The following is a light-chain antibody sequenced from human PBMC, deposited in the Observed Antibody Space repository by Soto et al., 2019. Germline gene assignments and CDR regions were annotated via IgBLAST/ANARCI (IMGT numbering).Light chain of an antibody. J-gene: IGLJ2*01. CDR3: ATWDDSLDGVV. V-gene: IGLV1-44*01. Sequence: QSVLTQPPSASGPPGQRVTISCSGSSSNIGDNTVNWYQQLPGTAPKLLIYRNNERPSGVPDRFSGSKSGTSASLAISGLQSEDEADYHCATWDDSLDGVVFGGGTQLTVL. CDR1: SSNIGDNT. CDR2: RNN.